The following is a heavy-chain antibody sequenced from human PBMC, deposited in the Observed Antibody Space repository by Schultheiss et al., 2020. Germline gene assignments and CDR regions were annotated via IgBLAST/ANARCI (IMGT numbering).Heavy chain of an antibody. V-gene: IGHV4-31*03. J-gene: IGHJ5*02. D-gene: IGHD3-22*01. CDR1: GGSISSGGYY. Sequence: SETLSLTCTVSGGSISSGGYYWSWIRQHPGKGLEWIGYIYYSGSTYYNPSLKSRVTISVDTSKNQFSLKLGSVTAADTAVYYCARYIGASSGYCDHWGQGILVTVSS. CDR2: IYYSGST. CDR3: ARYIGASSGYCDH.